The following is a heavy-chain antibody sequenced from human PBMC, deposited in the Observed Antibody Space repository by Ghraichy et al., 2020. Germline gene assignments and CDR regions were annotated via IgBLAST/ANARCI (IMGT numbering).Heavy chain of an antibody. Sequence: GGSLRLSCAASGFTVSSNYMSWVRQAPGKGLEWLSVIYSGGSTYYAADAEGRCTISRDNSTNTLYLQMNSMRAEDTAVYYCARDLRLDYWGQGTLVTVSS. V-gene: IGHV3-53*01. J-gene: IGHJ4*02. CDR3: ARDLRLDY. CDR1: GFTVSSNY. CDR2: IYSGGST.